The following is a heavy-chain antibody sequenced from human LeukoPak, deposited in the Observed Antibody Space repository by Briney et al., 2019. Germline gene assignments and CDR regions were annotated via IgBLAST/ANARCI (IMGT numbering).Heavy chain of an antibody. Sequence: ASVKVSCKASGGTFSSYAISWVRQAPGQGLEWMGGIIPIFGTANYAQKFQGRVTITADESTSTAYMELSSLRSEDTAVYYCARTAQINIVVVPAAFDYWGQGTLVTVPS. V-gene: IGHV1-69*01. CDR3: ARTAQINIVVVPAAFDY. CDR1: GGTFSSYA. CDR2: IIPIFGTA. D-gene: IGHD2-2*01. J-gene: IGHJ4*02.